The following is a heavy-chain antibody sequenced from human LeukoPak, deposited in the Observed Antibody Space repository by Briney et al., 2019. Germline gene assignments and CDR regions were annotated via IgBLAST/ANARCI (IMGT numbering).Heavy chain of an antibody. CDR3: ARDLPGIAVAGKGFDY. CDR2: ISAYNGNT. V-gene: IGHV1-18*01. CDR1: GYTFTSYG. J-gene: IGHJ4*02. Sequence: GASVKVSCKXSGYTFTSYGISWVRQAPGQGLEWMGWISAYNGNTNYAQKLQGRVTMTTDTSTSTAYMELRSLRSDDTAAYYCARDLPGIAVAGKGFDYWGQGTLVTVSS. D-gene: IGHD6-19*01.